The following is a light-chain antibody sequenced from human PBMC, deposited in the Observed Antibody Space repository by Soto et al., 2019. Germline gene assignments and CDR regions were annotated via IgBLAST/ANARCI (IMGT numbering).Light chain of an antibody. CDR3: SSYTSSSAPSAV. J-gene: IGLJ7*01. Sequence: QSALTQPASVSGSPGQSITISCTGTSSDVGGYNYVSWYQQHPGKAPKLMIYDVSNRPSGVSNRFFGSKSGNTASLTISGLQAEDEADYFCSSYTSSSAPSAVFGGGTQLTVL. V-gene: IGLV2-14*01. CDR1: SSDVGGYNY. CDR2: DVS.